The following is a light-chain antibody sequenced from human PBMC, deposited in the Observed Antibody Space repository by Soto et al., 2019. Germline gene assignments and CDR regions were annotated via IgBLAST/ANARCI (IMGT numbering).Light chain of an antibody. CDR1: QTLSNSF. CDR2: DTS. Sequence: IVLTQSPGNLSLFPWGRGSLVCRACQTLSNSFIAWYQQKPGQAPRLLIYDTSSRATGVPARYSASGSGTDFTLTISRLEPEDFAVFFCQQYGTSEILFGTGTRVEIK. J-gene: IGKJ5*01. V-gene: IGKV3-20*01. CDR3: QQYGTSEIL.